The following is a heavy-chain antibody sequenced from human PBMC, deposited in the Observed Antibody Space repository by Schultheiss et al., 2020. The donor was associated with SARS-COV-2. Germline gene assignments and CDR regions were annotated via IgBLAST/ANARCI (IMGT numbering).Heavy chain of an antibody. CDR3: ARVEGSYSLSFDY. V-gene: IGHV1-18*01. J-gene: IGHJ4*02. D-gene: IGHD1-26*01. CDR2: ISAYNGNT. CDR1: GGTFSSYA. Sequence: ASVKVSCKASGGTFSSYAISWVRQAPGQGLEWMGGISAYNGNTNYAQKLQGRVTMTTDTSTSTAYMELRSLRSDDTAVYYCARVEGSYSLSFDYWGQGTLVTVSS.